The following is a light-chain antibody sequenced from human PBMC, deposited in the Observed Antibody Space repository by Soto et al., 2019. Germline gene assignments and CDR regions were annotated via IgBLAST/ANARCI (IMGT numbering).Light chain of an antibody. J-gene: IGKJ3*01. CDR2: GAS. CDR3: QQYHIWPPILT. V-gene: IGKV3-15*01. Sequence: EIVMTQSPATLSLSPGERATLSCRASQSVNSNLAWYQQKPCQAPRLLIYGASTRATGIPARFSGSGSGTEFTLTISSLQSEDFALYYCQQYHIWPPILTFGPGTKVDIK. CDR1: QSVNSN.